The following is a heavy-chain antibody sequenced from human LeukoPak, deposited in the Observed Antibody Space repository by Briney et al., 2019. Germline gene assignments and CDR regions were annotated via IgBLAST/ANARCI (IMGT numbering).Heavy chain of an antibody. CDR2: INEEGSSK. J-gene: IGHJ6*02. Sequence: RGSLRLSCAASGVTFSGDWMHWVRQAPGKGLVRVSPINEEGSSKGYANSLKGRFTISRDNAKNTLYLQINRLRAEDTAVYSCARVPGYSGYFYGIDVWGQGTTVTVSS. CDR3: ARVPGYSGYFYGIDV. CDR1: GVTFSGDW. V-gene: IGHV3-74*01. D-gene: IGHD5-12*01.